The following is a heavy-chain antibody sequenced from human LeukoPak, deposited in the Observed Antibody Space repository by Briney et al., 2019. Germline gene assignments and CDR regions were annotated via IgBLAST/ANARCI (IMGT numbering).Heavy chain of an antibody. CDR1: GYTFTDYW. V-gene: IGHV5-51*01. CDR2: IYPVDSDT. CDR3: ARQHYYDSSGYSH. J-gene: IGHJ4*02. Sequence: PGESLKISCQASGYTFTDYWIGWVRQMPGKGLEWMGIIYPVDSDTRYSSSFQGQVTISADKSISTAYLQWSSLKASDTAMYYCARQHYYDSSGYSHWGQGTLVTVSS. D-gene: IGHD3-22*01.